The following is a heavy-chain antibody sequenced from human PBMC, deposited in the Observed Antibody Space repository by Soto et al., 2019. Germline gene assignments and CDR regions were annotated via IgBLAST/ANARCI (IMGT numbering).Heavy chain of an antibody. J-gene: IGHJ4*02. D-gene: IGHD3-10*01. Sequence: QVQLVESGGDLVKPGGSLRLSCAASGFSMSDHFMSWIRQAPGKGLEWVSYISDSERGSATQYGDSVKGRFTISRDNAKNSLYLQMNSLRVEDTAVYYCARESWANPDYWGQGTLVTVSS. V-gene: IGHV3-11*01. CDR1: GFSMSDHF. CDR3: ARESWANPDY. CDR2: ISDSERGSAT.